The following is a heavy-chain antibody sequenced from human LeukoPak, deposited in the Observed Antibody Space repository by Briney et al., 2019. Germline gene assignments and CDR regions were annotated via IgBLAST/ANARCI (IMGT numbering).Heavy chain of an antibody. CDR2: ISGTSRYI. CDR3: ARTRGYSYGEFDY. D-gene: IGHD5-18*01. V-gene: IGHV3-21*01. J-gene: IGHJ4*02. Sequence: GSLRLSCAGSGFAFSSYSMQWVRPAPGKGLEWVSSISGTSRYIHYSDSVKGRFTISRDNAKNSFYLQMNSLRVEDTAVYYCARTRGYSYGEFDYWGQGTLVTVSS. CDR1: GFAFSSYS.